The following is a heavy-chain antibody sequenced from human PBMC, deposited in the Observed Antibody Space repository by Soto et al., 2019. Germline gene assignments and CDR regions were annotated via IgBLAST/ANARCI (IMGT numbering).Heavy chain of an antibody. CDR1: GFSFEDYG. Sequence: EVQLVESGGGPVQPGMTLRLSCAASGFSFEDYGMHWVRQGPGKGLEWVAGISWNSGSIGYADSVKGRFTISRDNAKNSLYLQMNRLRAEDTALYYCAKDRYSSSAYYYYGMDAWGQGTTVTVSS. D-gene: IGHD6-6*01. CDR3: AKDRYSSSAYYYYGMDA. CDR2: ISWNSGSI. J-gene: IGHJ6*02. V-gene: IGHV3-9*01.